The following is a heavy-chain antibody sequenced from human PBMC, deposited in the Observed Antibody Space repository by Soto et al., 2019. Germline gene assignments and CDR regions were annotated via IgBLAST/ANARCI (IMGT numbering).Heavy chain of an antibody. J-gene: IGHJ6*03. Sequence: ASVKVSCKASGYTFTSYGISWVRQAPGQGLEWMGWISANSGNTDYAQKLQGRVTMTTNTSTSTAYMELSSLRSDDTAVYYSARGGGLGATIWVLEGVKYYYSYRDVWGKGTTVTVS. CDR1: GYTFTSYG. V-gene: IGHV1-18*01. CDR2: ISANSGNT. CDR3: ARGGGLGATIWVLEGVKYYYSYRDV. D-gene: IGHD3-16*01.